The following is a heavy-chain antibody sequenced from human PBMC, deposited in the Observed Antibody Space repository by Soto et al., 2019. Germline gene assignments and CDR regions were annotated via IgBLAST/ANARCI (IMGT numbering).Heavy chain of an antibody. CDR2: IYHSGST. V-gene: IGHV4-59*12. Sequence: PSETLSLTCTVSGGSISSYYWSWIRQPPGKGLEWIGYIYHSGSTYYNPSLKSRVTISVDRSKNQFSLKLSSVTAADTAVYYCARVAYCGGDCQRGFDPWGQGTLVTVSS. J-gene: IGHJ5*02. D-gene: IGHD2-21*02. CDR1: GGSISSYY. CDR3: ARVAYCGGDCQRGFDP.